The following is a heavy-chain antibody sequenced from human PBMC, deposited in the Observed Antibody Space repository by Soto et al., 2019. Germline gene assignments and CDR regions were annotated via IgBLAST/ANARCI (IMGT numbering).Heavy chain of an antibody. D-gene: IGHD2-15*01. CDR3: ARGVAVPRHFDY. CDR2: IIPIFGTA. CDR1: GGTFSSYA. V-gene: IGHV1-69*13. J-gene: IGHJ4*02. Sequence: SVKGSCKASGGTFSSYAISWVRQAPGQGLEWMGGIIPIFGTANYAQKFQGRVTITADESTSTAYMELSSLRSEDTAVYYCARGVAVPRHFDYWGQGTLVTVSS.